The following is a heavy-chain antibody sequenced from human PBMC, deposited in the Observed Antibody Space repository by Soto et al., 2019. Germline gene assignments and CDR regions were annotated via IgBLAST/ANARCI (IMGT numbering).Heavy chain of an antibody. D-gene: IGHD3-16*02. CDR3: GRVVTRGYTTRHGTSDL. CDR2: ISAYDDST. Sequence: QVQLVQSGAEVEKPGASVKVSCKASGYTFASYGITWVRQAPGQGLEWMGWISAYDDSTDFSRKFQGRVTLTTDTSTSTAKGDLRGRRSDATAVFYCGRVVTRGYTTRHGTSDLWGRGTLVFVPS. V-gene: IGHV1-18*01. CDR1: GYTFASYG. J-gene: IGHJ2*01.